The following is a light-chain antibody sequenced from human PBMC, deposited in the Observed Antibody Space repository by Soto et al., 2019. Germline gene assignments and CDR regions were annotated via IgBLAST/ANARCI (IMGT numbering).Light chain of an antibody. CDR3: QQTYNPPPT. CDR1: QTIATY. J-gene: IGKJ1*01. Sequence: IEMTQSPASRSASVVDRVTITFRASQTIATYLNWFQHKSGRAPKLLIYTSSSVNSGVPSRFSGSGSGTEFTLTISSLQREDFATYYCQQTYNPPPTFGPGTKVDI. CDR2: TSS. V-gene: IGKV1-39*01.